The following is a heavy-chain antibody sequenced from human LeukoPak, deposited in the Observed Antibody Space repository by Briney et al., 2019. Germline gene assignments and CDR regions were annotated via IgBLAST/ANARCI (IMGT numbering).Heavy chain of an antibody. J-gene: IGHJ4*02. Sequence: GGSLRLSCAASGFIFTNYNLNWVRQAPGKGLEWVAFIRYDGSNKYYTDSVKGRFTISRDNSKNTLYLQMNSLRAEDTAVYYCAKDKSYRYCSSTSCNYFDYWGQGTLVTVSS. CDR1: GFIFTNYN. CDR2: IRYDGSNK. V-gene: IGHV3-30*02. CDR3: AKDKSYRYCSSTSCNYFDY. D-gene: IGHD2-2*01.